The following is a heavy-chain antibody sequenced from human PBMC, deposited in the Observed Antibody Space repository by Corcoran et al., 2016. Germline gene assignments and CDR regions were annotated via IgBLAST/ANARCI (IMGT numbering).Heavy chain of an antibody. J-gene: IGHJ4*02. V-gene: IGHV4-59*01. CDR2: IYYSGST. D-gene: IGHD3-16*01. CDR3: ARVSLSRLDGSSSYVFDY. CDR1: GGSISSYY. Sequence: QVQLQESGPGLVKPSETLSLTCTVSGGSISSYYWSWIRQPPGKGLEWIGYIYYSGSTNYNPSLKSRVTISVDTSKNQFSLKLSSVPAADTAVYYCARVSLSRLDGSSSYVFDYWGQGTLVTVSS.